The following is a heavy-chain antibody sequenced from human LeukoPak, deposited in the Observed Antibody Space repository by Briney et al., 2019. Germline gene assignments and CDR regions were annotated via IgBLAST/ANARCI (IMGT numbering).Heavy chain of an antibody. D-gene: IGHD5-12*01. CDR3: ARFPYSGYDKKGFFGY. V-gene: IGHV4-4*02. CDR1: GGSISSSNW. Sequence: PSGTLSLTCAVSGGSISSSNWWSWVRQPPGKGLEWIGEIYHSGSTNYNPSLKSRVTISVDKSKNQFSLKLSSVTAADTAVYYCARFPYSGYDKKGFFGYWGQGTLVTVSS. J-gene: IGHJ4*02. CDR2: IYHSGST.